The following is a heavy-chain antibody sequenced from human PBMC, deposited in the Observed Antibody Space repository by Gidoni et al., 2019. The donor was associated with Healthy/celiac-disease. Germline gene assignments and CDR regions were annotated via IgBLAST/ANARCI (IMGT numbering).Heavy chain of an antibody. CDR1: GYTFTGYY. J-gene: IGHJ3*02. Sequence: QVQLVQSGAEVKKPGASVKVSCKASGYTFTGYYMHWVRQAPGQGREWMGWINPNSGGTNYAQKFQGRVTMTRDTSISTAYMELSRLRADDTAVYYCARVMTTVTTTWVAGAFDIWGQGTMVTVSS. CDR2: INPNSGGT. CDR3: ARVMTTVTTTWVAGAFDI. D-gene: IGHD4-17*01. V-gene: IGHV1-2*02.